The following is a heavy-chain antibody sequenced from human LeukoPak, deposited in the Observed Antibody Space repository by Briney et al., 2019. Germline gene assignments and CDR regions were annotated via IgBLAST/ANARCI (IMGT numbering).Heavy chain of an antibody. V-gene: IGHV3-30*02. CDR3: AKDRSYYDSSGYDYFDY. Sequence: GGSLRLSCAASGFTFSSYGMHWVRQAPGKGLEWVAFIRYDGSNKYYADSVKGRFTISRDNSKNTLYLQMNSLRAEDTAAYYCAKDRSYYDSSGYDYFDYWGQGTLVTVSS. D-gene: IGHD3-22*01. CDR2: IRYDGSNK. CDR1: GFTFSSYG. J-gene: IGHJ4*02.